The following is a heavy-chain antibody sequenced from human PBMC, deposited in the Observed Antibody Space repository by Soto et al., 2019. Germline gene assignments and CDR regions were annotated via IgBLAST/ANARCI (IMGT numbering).Heavy chain of an antibody. D-gene: IGHD1-7*01. Sequence: GESLKISCQGSGYTFNSFCIGWVRQMPGEGLEWMGLMFPWTSDTRYSPSFQGHVSISVDRSTGTGYLQWNSLKASDTAMYYCVTTRDGTTFFPHWGQGTPVTVS. CDR3: VTTRDGTTFFPH. CDR1: GYTFNSFC. V-gene: IGHV5-51*01. J-gene: IGHJ4*02. CDR2: MFPWTSDT.